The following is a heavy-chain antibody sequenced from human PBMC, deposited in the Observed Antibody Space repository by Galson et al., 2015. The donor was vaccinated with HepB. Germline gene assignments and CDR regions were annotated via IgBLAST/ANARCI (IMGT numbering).Heavy chain of an antibody. J-gene: IGHJ3*02. V-gene: IGHV1-69*13. D-gene: IGHD2-2*02. CDR3: ARDCSSTSCYTPKGGYAFDI. Sequence: SVKVSCKASGGTFSSYAISWVRQAPGQGLEWMGGIIPIFGTANYAQKFQGRVTITADESTSTAYMELSSLRSEDTAVYYCARDCSSTSCYTPKGGYAFDIWGQGTMVTVSS. CDR2: IIPIFGTA. CDR1: GGTFSSYA.